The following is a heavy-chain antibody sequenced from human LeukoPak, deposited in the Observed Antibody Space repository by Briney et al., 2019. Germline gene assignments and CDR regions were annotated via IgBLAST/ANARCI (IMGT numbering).Heavy chain of an antibody. D-gene: IGHD5-24*01. V-gene: IGHV3-30-3*01. CDR2: ISYDGSNK. Sequence: QPGRSLRLSCAASGFTFSRYAIHWVRQAPGKGLEWVAGISYDGSNKYYADSVKGRFTISRDNSKSTLYLQMNSLRVEDTAIYYCAKGGPQFFDYWGQGTLVTVSS. CDR3: AKGGPQFFDY. CDR1: GFTFSRYA. J-gene: IGHJ4*02.